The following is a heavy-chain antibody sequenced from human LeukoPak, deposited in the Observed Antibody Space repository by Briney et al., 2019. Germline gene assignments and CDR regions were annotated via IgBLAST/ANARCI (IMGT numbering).Heavy chain of an antibody. V-gene: IGHV4-34*01. CDR1: GGSFSGYY. CDR3: ARGGSYDILTGHFDY. CDR2: INHSGST. J-gene: IGHJ4*02. D-gene: IGHD3-9*01. Sequence: SETLSPTCAVYGGSFSGYYWSWIRQPPGKGLEWIGEINHSGSTNFNPSLKSRVTISVDTSKNQFSLKLSSVTAADTAVYYCARGGSYDILTGHFDYWGQGTLVTVSS.